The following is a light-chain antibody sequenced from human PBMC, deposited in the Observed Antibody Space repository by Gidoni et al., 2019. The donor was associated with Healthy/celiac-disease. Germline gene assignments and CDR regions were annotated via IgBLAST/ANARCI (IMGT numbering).Light chain of an antibody. V-gene: IGKV3-11*01. J-gene: IGKJ4*01. CDR2: DAS. CDR1: QSVSSY. Sequence: EIVLTQSPATLSLSPGERATLSCRASQSVSSYLAWYQQKPGQAPRLLIYDASHRATGIPARFSGSGSGTDFTLTISSLGPEDFAVYYCQQRSNWPRLTFGGGTKVEIK. CDR3: QQRSNWPRLT.